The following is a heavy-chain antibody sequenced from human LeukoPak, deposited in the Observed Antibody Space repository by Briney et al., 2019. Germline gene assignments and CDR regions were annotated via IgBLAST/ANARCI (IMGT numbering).Heavy chain of an antibody. V-gene: IGHV1-2*02. Sequence: ASVKVSCKASGYTFTGYYMHWVRQAPGQGLEWMGWINPNSGGTNYAQKFQGRVTMTRDTSIGTAYMELSRLRSDDTAVYYCARDFEGYIAAALDYWGQGTLVTVSS. D-gene: IGHD6-13*01. J-gene: IGHJ4*02. CDR1: GYTFTGYY. CDR2: INPNSGGT. CDR3: ARDFEGYIAAALDY.